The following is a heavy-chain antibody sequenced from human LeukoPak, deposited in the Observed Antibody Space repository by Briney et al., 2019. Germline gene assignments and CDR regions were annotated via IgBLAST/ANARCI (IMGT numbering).Heavy chain of an antibody. D-gene: IGHD4-23*01. CDR1: GFTFSGSA. J-gene: IGHJ6*02. V-gene: IGHV3-73*01. Sequence: QSGGSLRLSCAASGFTFSGSAIHWVRQASGKGLEWVARIKTKAESYATAYVASVKGRFTISRDDSKNTAYLQMDSLKTEDTAMYYCTRLSGGNSDSYYYGLDVWAKGPRSPSP. CDR3: TRLSGGNSDSYYYGLDV. CDR2: IKTKAESYAT.